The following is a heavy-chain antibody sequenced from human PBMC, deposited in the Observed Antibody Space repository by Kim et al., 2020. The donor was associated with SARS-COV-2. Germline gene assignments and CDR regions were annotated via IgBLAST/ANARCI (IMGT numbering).Heavy chain of an antibody. D-gene: IGHD1-7*01. CDR3: ARETGITGTTED. Sequence: NNPQKFQGRVTITADESTSTAYMGLSSLRSEDTAVYYCARETGITGTTEDWGQGTLVTVSS. J-gene: IGHJ4*02. V-gene: IGHV1-69*01.